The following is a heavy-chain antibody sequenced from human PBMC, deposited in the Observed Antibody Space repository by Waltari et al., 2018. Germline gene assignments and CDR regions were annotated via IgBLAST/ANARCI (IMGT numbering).Heavy chain of an antibody. J-gene: IGHJ4*02. Sequence: QVQLQESGPGLVKPSETLSLTCAVSGYSISSGSYWGWIRQPPGKGLEWIGSIYHSGSTYYNPSLKSRVTISVDTSKNQFSLKLSSVTAADTAVYYCARVDTMIPFDYWGQGTLVTVSS. CDR3: ARVDTMIPFDY. CDR2: IYHSGST. V-gene: IGHV4-38-2*01. D-gene: IGHD3-22*01. CDR1: GYSISSGSY.